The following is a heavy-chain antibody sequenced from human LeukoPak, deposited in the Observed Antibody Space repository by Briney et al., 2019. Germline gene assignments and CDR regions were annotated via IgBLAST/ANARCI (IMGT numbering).Heavy chain of an antibody. V-gene: IGHV4-34*01. CDR1: GGSFSGYY. D-gene: IGHD5-18*01. CDR3: ARGRIQLWLRGGWFDP. J-gene: IGHJ5*02. CDR2: INHRGST. Sequence: SETLSLTCAVYGGSFSGYYWSWIRQPPGKGLEWIGEINHRGSTNYNPSLKSRVTISVDTSKNRFSLKLSSVTAADTAVYYCARGRIQLWLRGGWFDPWGQGTLVTVSS.